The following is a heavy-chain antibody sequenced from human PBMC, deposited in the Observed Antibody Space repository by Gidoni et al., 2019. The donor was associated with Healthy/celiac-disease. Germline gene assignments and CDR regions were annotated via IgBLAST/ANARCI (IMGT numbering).Heavy chain of an antibody. CDR1: GFTFSSYG. CDR3: ARMVGATKGGVDY. V-gene: IGHV3-33*08. CDR2: ICDDGSNK. Sequence: QVQLVESGGGVVQPGRSLRLSCADSGFTFSSYGMHVVRQAPGKGLEWVAVICDDGSNKYYEDSVKGRFTISRDNSKNTLYLQMNSLRAEDTAVYDCARMVGATKGGVDYWGQGTLVTVSS. D-gene: IGHD1-26*01. J-gene: IGHJ4*02.